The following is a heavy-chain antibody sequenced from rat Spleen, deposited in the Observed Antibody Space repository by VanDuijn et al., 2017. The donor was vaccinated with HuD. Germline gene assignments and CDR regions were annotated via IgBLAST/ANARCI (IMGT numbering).Heavy chain of an antibody. J-gene: IGHJ4*01. D-gene: IGHD1-2*01. CDR1: GFTFSDYY. Sequence: EVQLVESDGGLVQPGRSLKLSCAASGFTFSDYYMAWVRQAPTKGLEWVATISYDGSSTYYRDSVKGRFTISRDNARSTLYLQMNSLRSEDTATYYCVRPHSSLYVMDAWGQGASVTVSS. CDR2: ISYDGSST. V-gene: IGHV5-29*01. CDR3: VRPHSSLYVMDA.